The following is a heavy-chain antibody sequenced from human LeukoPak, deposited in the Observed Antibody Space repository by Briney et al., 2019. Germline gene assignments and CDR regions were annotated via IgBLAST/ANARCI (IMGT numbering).Heavy chain of an antibody. V-gene: IGHV4-30-4*01. CDR1: GGSIRSEDYY. J-gene: IGHJ6*02. CDR3: ATVVVVAATNYYYYATDV. CDR2: IFYTGNT. D-gene: IGHD2-15*01. Sequence: PSETLSLTCTVSGGSIRSEDYYWSWIRQPPGKGLEWIGYIFYTGNTHYNPSLQSRVTFSVDMSKNQFSLKLSSVTAADTAVYFFATVVVVAATNYYYYATDVWGQGTTVTVSS.